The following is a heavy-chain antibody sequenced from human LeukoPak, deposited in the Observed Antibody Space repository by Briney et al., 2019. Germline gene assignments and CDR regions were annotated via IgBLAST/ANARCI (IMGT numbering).Heavy chain of an antibody. V-gene: IGHV3-73*01. CDR3: TRHLPPTDFWSGYYHHYMDV. Sequence: GGSLKLSCAASGFTFSGSAMHWVRQASGKGLEWVGRIRSKANSYATAYAASVKGRFTISRDDSKNTAYLQMNSLKTEDTAVYYCTRHLPPTDFWSGYYHHYMDVWGKGTTVTVSS. CDR1: GFTFSGSA. D-gene: IGHD3-3*01. J-gene: IGHJ6*03. CDR2: IRSKANSYAT.